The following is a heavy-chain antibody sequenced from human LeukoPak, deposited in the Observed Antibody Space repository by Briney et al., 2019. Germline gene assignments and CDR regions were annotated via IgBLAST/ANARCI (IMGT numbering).Heavy chain of an antibody. Sequence: GASVKVSCKASGYTFTGYYMHWVRQAPGQGLEWMGWNNPNSGGTNYAQKFQGWVTMTRDTSISTAYMELSRLRSDDTAVYYCAKGWDYYYGMDVWGQGTTVTVSS. J-gene: IGHJ6*02. CDR3: AKGWDYYYGMDV. V-gene: IGHV1-2*04. CDR1: GYTFTGYY. D-gene: IGHD5-24*01. CDR2: NNPNSGGT.